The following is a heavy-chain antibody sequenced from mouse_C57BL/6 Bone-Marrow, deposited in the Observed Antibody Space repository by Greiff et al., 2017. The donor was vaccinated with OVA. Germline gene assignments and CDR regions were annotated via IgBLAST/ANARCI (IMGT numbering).Heavy chain of an antibody. CDR2: IWRGGST. CDR1: GFSLTSYG. J-gene: IGHJ1*03. Sequence: VQLKESGPGLVQPSQSLSITCTVSGFSLTSYGVHWVRQSPGKGLEWLGVIWRGGSTDYNAAFISRLSISKDNSKSQVFFKMNSLQADDTAIYYCARAFDVWGTGTTVTVSS. V-gene: IGHV2-2*01. CDR3: ARAFDV.